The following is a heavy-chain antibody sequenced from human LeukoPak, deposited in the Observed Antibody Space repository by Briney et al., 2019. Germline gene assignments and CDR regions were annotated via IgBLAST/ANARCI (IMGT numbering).Heavy chain of an antibody. CDR2: INHSGST. CDR3: AKLDYGGKRGYYYYMDV. J-gene: IGHJ6*03. Sequence: SEALSLTCAVYGGSFSGYYWSWIRQPPGKGLEWIGEINHSGSTNYNPSLKSRGTISVDTSKNQFSLKLSSVTAADTAVYYCAKLDYGGKRGYYYYMDVWGKGTTVTVSS. D-gene: IGHD4-23*01. V-gene: IGHV4-34*01. CDR1: GGSFSGYY.